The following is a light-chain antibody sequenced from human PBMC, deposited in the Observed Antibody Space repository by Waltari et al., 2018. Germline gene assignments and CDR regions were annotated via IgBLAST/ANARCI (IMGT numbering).Light chain of an antibody. J-gene: IGKJ5*01. CDR1: QSVSSY. CDR2: DAS. V-gene: IGKV3-11*01. Sequence: EIVLTQSPATLSLSPGERATLSCRASQSVSSYLAWYQQKPGQAPRLPIYDASKRATGTPARFSGSGSGTDFTLTISSLEPEDFAVYYCQQRSNWPPITFGQGTRLEIK. CDR3: QQRSNWPPIT.